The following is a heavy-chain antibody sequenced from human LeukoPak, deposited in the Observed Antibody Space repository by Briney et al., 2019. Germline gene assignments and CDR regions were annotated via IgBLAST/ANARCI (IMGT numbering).Heavy chain of an antibody. CDR2: IYYSGST. CDR1: GGSISSSSYY. J-gene: IGHJ6*02. V-gene: IGHV4-39*07. CDR3: ARDGWLTMIVEPRYGMDV. Sequence: SETLSLTCTVSGGSISSSSYYWGWIRQPPGKGLEWIGSIYYSGSTYYNPSHKSRVTISVDTSKNQFSLKLSSVTAADTAVYYCARDGWLTMIVEPRYGMDVWGQGTTVTVSS. D-gene: IGHD3-22*01.